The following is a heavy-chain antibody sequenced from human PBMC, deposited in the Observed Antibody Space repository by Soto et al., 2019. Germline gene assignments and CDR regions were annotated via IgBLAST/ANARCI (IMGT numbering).Heavy chain of an antibody. CDR1: GFSLSTSGVG. D-gene: IGHD7-27*01. V-gene: IGHV2-5*02. CDR3: ANMLTGDAFDI. J-gene: IGHJ3*02. CDR2: IYWDDDK. Sequence: QITLKESGPTLVKPTQTLTLTCTFSGFSLSTSGVGVGWIRQPPGKALEWLALIYWDDDKRYSPSLKSRLTITNDTSKNQVVLTMTNMDAVDTATYYCANMLTGDAFDIWGQGTMVTVSS.